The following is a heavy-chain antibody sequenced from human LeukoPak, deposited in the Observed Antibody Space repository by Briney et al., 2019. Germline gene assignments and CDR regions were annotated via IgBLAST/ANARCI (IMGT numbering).Heavy chain of an antibody. J-gene: IGHJ4*02. CDR2: IYYSGST. CDR3: ARGAVGATSFDY. V-gene: IGHV4-59*01. CDR1: GGSLSSYY. D-gene: IGHD1-26*01. Sequence: SETLSLTCTVSGGSLSSYYWSWVRQPPGKGLEWIGYIYYSGSTNYNPSLKSRVTISVDTSKNQFSLKLSSVTAADTAVYYCARGAVGATSFDYWGQGTLVTVSS.